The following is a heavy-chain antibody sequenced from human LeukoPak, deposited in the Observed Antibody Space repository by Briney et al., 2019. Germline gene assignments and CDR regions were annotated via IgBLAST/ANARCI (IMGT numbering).Heavy chain of an antibody. CDR1: GGSISSNNW. CDR3: ARGGTGDLPY. J-gene: IGHJ4*02. D-gene: IGHD7-27*01. Sequence: SETLSLTCAVSGGSISSNNWWSWVRQPPGKGLEWIGEIYHSGSTNYNPSLKSRVTISVDTSKSQFSLNLNSVTAADTAVYYCARGGTGDLPYWGQGTLVTVSS. V-gene: IGHV4-4*02. CDR2: IYHSGST.